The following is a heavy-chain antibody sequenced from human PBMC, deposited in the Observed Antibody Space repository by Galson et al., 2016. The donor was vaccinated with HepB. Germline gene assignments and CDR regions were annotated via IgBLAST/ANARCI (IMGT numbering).Heavy chain of an antibody. CDR2: ISGSGGST. CDR1: GFTFSSYA. J-gene: IGHJ6*02. V-gene: IGHV3-23*01. CDR3: APNRQIVVVPYYYGMDV. D-gene: IGHD2-2*01. Sequence: SLRLSCAASGFTFSSYALSWVRQAPGKGLEWVSAISGSGGSTYYADSVKGRFTISRDNSKNTLYPQMNSLRAEDTAVYYCAPNRQIVVVPYYYGMDVWGQGTTVTVSS.